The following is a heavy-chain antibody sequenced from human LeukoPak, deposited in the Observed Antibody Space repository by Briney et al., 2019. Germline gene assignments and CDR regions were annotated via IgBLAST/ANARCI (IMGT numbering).Heavy chain of an antibody. V-gene: IGHV3-9*01. CDR3: AKDSRYYYDSSGYCDY. CDR2: ISWNSGSI. CDR1: GFTFSNYP. D-gene: IGHD3-22*01. Sequence: PGGSLRLSCAASGFTFSNYPMTWVRQAPGKGLEWVSGISWNSGSIGYADSVKGRFTISRDNAKNSLYLQMNSLRAEDTALYYCAKDSRYYYDSSGYCDYWGQGTLVTVSS. J-gene: IGHJ4*02.